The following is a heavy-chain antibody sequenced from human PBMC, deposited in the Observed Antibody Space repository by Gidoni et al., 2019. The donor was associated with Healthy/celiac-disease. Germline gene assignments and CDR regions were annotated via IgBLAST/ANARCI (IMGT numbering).Heavy chain of an antibody. CDR3: ARTEGYDSSGPDDY. CDR1: GGCFSGYY. J-gene: IGHJ4*02. D-gene: IGHD3-22*01. V-gene: IGHV4-34*01. Sequence: QVQLQQWGAGLLKPSETLSLTCAVSGGCFSGYYWSWIRQPPGKGLEWIGEINHSGSTNYNPSLKSRVTISVDTSKNQFSLKLSSVTAADTAVYYCARTEGYDSSGPDDYWGQGTLVTVSS. CDR2: INHSGST.